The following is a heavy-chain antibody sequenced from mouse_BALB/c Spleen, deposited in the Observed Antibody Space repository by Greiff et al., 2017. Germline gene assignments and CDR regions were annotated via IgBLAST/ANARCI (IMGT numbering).Heavy chain of an antibody. Sequence: EVHLVESGPGLVKPSQSLSLTCSVTGYSIISGYYLNWIRQFPGNKLEWMGYISYDGSNNYDPSLKNRISITRDTSKNQFFMKLNSVTTKDTATYYCAREVMITLSFDYWGQGTTLTVSS. CDR2: ISYDGSN. J-gene: IGHJ2*01. CDR3: AREVMITLSFDY. D-gene: IGHD2-4*01. V-gene: IGHV3-6*02. CDR1: GYSIISGYY.